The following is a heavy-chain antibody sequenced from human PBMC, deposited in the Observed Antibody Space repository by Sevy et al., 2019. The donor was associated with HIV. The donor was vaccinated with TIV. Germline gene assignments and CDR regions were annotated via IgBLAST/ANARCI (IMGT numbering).Heavy chain of an antibody. CDR1: GFTFSSYS. J-gene: IGHJ5*02. Sequence: GGSLRLSCAASGFTFSSYSMNWVRQAPGKGLEWVSYISSSSSTIYYADSVKGRFTISRDNAKNSLYLQMNSLRDEDTAVYYCARDLNANYYDPPSAAFAGFPGWFDPWGQGTLVTVSS. V-gene: IGHV3-48*02. D-gene: IGHD3-22*01. CDR2: ISSSSSTI. CDR3: ARDLNANYYDPPSAAFAGFPGWFDP.